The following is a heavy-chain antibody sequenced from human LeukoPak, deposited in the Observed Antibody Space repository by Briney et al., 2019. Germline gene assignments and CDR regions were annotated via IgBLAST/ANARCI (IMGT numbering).Heavy chain of an antibody. D-gene: IGHD3-10*01. CDR1: GGSTINYF. V-gene: IGHV4-4*07. CDR2: IYSSGTT. Sequence: SETLSLTCTVSGGSTINYFRSWIRQPAGKGLEWIGHIYSSGTTHYNPSLNNRVTISLDASTSQFSLHLNSVTAADTAVYFCARAEGSGSGAYILDYWGQGILVTVSS. J-gene: IGHJ4*02. CDR3: ARAEGSGSGAYILDY.